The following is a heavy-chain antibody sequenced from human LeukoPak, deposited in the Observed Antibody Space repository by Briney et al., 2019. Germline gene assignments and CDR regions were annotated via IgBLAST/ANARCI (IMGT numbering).Heavy chain of an antibody. CDR3: ARDRGDLGNFDY. CDR2: IYSSGST. CDR1: GGSISYYY. Sequence: SETLSLTCTVSGGSISYYYWSWLRQPAGKGVEWIGRIYSSGSTTYNPSLNSRVTLSVATAKNQFSLILSSVTAADTAVYYCARDRGDLGNFDYWGQGTLVTVSS. J-gene: IGHJ4*02. V-gene: IGHV4-4*07. D-gene: IGHD3-10*01.